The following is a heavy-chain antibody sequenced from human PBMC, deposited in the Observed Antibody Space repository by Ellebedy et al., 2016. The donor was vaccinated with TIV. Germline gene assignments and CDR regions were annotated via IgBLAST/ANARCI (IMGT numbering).Heavy chain of an antibody. J-gene: IGHJ6*02. CDR3: ARASDSGYDSYYYYGMDV. D-gene: IGHD5-12*01. Sequence: GGSLRLSXAASGFTFSNAWMSWVRQAPGKGLEWVSSISSSSSYIYYADSVKGRFTISRDNAKNSLYLQMNSLRAEDTAVYYCARASDSGYDSYYYYGMDVWGQGTTVTVSS. CDR1: GFTFSNAW. V-gene: IGHV3-21*01. CDR2: ISSSSSYI.